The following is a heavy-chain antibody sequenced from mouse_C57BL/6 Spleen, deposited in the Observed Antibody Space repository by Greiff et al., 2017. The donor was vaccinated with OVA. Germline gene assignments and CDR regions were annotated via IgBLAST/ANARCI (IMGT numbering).Heavy chain of an antibody. J-gene: IGHJ2*01. CDR2: INPNNGGT. CDR3: ARRYYGTSDY. D-gene: IGHD1-1*01. V-gene: IGHV1-26*01. CDR1: GYTFTDYY. Sequence: EVKLQQSGPELVKPGASVKISCKASGYTFTDYYMNWVKQSHGQSLEWIGDINPNNGGTSYNQKFKGKATLTVDKSSSTAYLELRSLTSEDSAVYYCARRYYGTSDYWGQGTTLTVSS.